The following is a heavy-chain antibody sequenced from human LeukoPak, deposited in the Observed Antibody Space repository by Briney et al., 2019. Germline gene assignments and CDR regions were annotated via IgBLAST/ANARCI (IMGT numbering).Heavy chain of an antibody. CDR2: ISSSSSYI. CDR3: ARVFYDGSDYYSVFDF. Sequence: GGSLRLSCAASGFTFSDYYMSWIRQAPGKGLEWVSSISSSSSYIKYADSLKGRFTISRDNAKNSLFLQMNSLRAEDTAVYYCARVFYDGSDYYSVFDFWGQGTLVTVSS. J-gene: IGHJ4*02. V-gene: IGHV3-11*06. CDR1: GFTFSDYY. D-gene: IGHD3-22*01.